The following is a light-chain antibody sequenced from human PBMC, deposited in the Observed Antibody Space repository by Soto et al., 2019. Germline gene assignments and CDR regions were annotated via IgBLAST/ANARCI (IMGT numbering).Light chain of an antibody. CDR1: QDIGNW. J-gene: IGKJ1*01. Sequence: DIQMTQSPSSVSASVGDGVTFTCQASQDIGNWLAWYQQHPGKAPKLLIYSASSLQRGVPSRFSGSGAGTDFTLTISSLQPEDFATYYCQQANSFPWTFGQGTKVEI. CDR2: SAS. CDR3: QQANSFPWT. V-gene: IGKV1-12*01.